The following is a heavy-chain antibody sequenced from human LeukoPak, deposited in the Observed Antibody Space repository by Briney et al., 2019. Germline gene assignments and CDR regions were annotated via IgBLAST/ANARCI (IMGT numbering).Heavy chain of an antibody. CDR1: GGSISSYY. CDR2: TYYSGST. Sequence: PSETLSLTCSVSGGSISSYYGSWIRQPPGKGLEWIGYTYYSGSTNYNTSLKSRATISLDTSKSQFSLKLTSVTAADTAVYYCARAPIPYDRSRTDYRFDPWGQGTLVTVAS. CDR3: ARAPIPYDRSRTDYRFDP. V-gene: IGHV4-59*01. D-gene: IGHD4-11*01. J-gene: IGHJ5*02.